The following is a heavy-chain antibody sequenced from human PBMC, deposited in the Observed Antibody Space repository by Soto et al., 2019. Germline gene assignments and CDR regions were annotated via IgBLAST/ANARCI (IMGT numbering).Heavy chain of an antibody. J-gene: IGHJ4*02. CDR2: ISGSGGSK. CDR1: GFTFSNYA. D-gene: IGHD6-19*01. Sequence: GGSLRLSCAASGFTFSNYAVTWVRQAPGKGLEWVSTISGSGGSKYYADSVKGRFTISRDNSKNKLYLQMDSLRIEDTAVYYCAKLINDYTSGWPFADWGQGTLVTVSS. V-gene: IGHV3-23*01. CDR3: AKLINDYTSGWPFAD.